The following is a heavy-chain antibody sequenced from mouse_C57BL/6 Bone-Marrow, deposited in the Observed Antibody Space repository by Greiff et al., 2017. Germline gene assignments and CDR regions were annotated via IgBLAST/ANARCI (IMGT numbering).Heavy chain of an antibody. Sequence: EVQLQQSGPELVKPGASVKISCKASGYSFTDYNMNWVKQSHGKSLEWIGVINPNYGTTSYNQKFKGKATLTVDQSSSTAYMQLNSLTSEDSAVYYCARKDYGSSYWYFDVWGTGTTVTVSS. CDR3: ARKDYGSSYWYFDV. CDR1: GYSFTDYN. V-gene: IGHV1-39*01. J-gene: IGHJ1*03. D-gene: IGHD1-1*01. CDR2: INPNYGTT.